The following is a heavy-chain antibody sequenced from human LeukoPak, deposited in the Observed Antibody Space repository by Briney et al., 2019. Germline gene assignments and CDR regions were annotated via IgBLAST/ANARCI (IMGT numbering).Heavy chain of an antibody. J-gene: IGHJ4*02. CDR2: IYYSGST. D-gene: IGHD3-22*01. V-gene: IGHV4-31*03. CDR1: GGSISSGGYY. Sequence: SQTLSLTCTVSGGSISSGGYYWSWIRQHPGKGLEWIGYIYYSGSTYYNPSLKSRVTISVDTSKNQFSLKLSSVTAADTAVYYCARGVHPDYYDSSGYYFDYWGQGTLVTVSS. CDR3: ARGVHPDYYDSSGYYFDY.